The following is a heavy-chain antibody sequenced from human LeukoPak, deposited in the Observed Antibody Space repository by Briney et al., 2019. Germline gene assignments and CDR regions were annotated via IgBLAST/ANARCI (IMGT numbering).Heavy chain of an antibody. CDR2: VTGSSRYT. CDR1: GFTFSSLA. D-gene: IGHD2-2*01. J-gene: IGHJ4*02. V-gene: IGHV3-23*01. Sequence: GGSPRLSCVGSGFTFSSLAMNWVRQAPGKGLEWVSVVTGSSRYTYYADSVKGRFTISRDNSKNILYLEMNSLRVEDTAIYYCAKDRSSSTSCSNYWGRGTLVTVSS. CDR3: AKDRSSSTSCSNY.